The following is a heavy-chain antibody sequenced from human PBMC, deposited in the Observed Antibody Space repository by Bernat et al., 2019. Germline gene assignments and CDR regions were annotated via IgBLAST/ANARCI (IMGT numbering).Heavy chain of an antibody. CDR2: FDPEDGET. D-gene: IGHD3-3*01. Sequence: QVQLVQSGAEVKKPGASVKVSCKVSGYTLTELSMHWVRQAPGKGLEWMGGFDPEDGETIYAQKFQGGVTMTEDTSTDTAYMGLSSLRSEETAVYYCAVGGPREITIFGVVHRRVDAFDIWGQGTMVTVSS. CDR3: AVGGPREITIFGVVHRRVDAFDI. J-gene: IGHJ3*02. CDR1: GYTLTELS. V-gene: IGHV1-24*01.